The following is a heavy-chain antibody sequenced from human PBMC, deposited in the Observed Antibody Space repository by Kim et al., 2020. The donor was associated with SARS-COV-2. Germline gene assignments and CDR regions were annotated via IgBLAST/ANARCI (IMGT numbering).Heavy chain of an antibody. Sequence: SETLSLTCAVSGGSISSSNWWSWVRQPPGKGLEWIGEIYHSGSTNYNPSLKSRVTISVDKSKNQFSLKLSSVTAADTAVYYCARWDSSGYDMRHYWGQGTLVTVSS. CDR1: GGSISSSNW. D-gene: IGHD3-22*01. V-gene: IGHV4-4*02. CDR2: IYHSGST. J-gene: IGHJ4*02. CDR3: ARWDSSGYDMRHY.